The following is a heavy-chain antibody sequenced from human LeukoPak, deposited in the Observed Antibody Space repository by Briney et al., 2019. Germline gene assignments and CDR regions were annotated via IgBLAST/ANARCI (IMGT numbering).Heavy chain of an antibody. Sequence: SQTLSLTCTVSGGSISSGSYYWSWIRQPAGKGLEWIGRIYTSGSTNYNPSLKSRVTISVDTSKNQFSLKLSSVTAADTAVYYCAREAGSSGWLTQPYFDYWGQGTLVTVSS. CDR1: GGSISSGSYY. V-gene: IGHV4-61*02. CDR2: IYTSGST. D-gene: IGHD6-19*01. J-gene: IGHJ4*02. CDR3: AREAGSSGWLTQPYFDY.